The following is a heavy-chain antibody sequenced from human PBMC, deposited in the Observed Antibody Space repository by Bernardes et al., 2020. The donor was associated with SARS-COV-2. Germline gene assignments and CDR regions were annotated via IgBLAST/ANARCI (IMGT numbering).Heavy chain of an antibody. Sequence: SETLSLTCIVSGGSISSHYWSWIRQPPGKGLEWIGYIYYSGSTNYNPSLKNRVTISVDRSKTQFSLKLSSVTAADPAVYYCARSDSGGLLGFLGAFDIWGQGTMVTVSS. J-gene: IGHJ3*02. D-gene: IGHD3-10*01. CDR1: GGSISSHY. CDR3: ARSDSGGLLGFLGAFDI. V-gene: IGHV4-59*11. CDR2: IYYSGST.